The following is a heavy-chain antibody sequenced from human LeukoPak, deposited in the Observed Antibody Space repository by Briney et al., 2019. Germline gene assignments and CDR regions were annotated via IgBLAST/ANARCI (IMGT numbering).Heavy chain of an antibody. CDR3: ARNYSSSWYGHDAFDI. CDR1: GYSFNTYW. Sequence: GESLKISCKGSGYSFNTYWIAWVRQMPGKGLEWMGIIYPGDSDTRYSPSFQGQVTISADKSISTAYLQWSSLKASDTAMYYCARNYSSSWYGHDAFDIWGQGTMVTVSS. J-gene: IGHJ3*02. CDR2: IYPGDSDT. V-gene: IGHV5-51*01. D-gene: IGHD6-13*01.